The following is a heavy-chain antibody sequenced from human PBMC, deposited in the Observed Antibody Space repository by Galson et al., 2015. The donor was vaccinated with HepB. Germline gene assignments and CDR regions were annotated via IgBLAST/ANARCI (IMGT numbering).Heavy chain of an antibody. CDR3: ASENSNWPTDVRYFDL. CDR2: ISYGGGNK. V-gene: IGHV3-30*04. J-gene: IGHJ2*01. CDR1: GFTFSSCA. D-gene: IGHD4-11*01. Sequence: SLRLSCAASGFTFSSCAMHWVRQAPGKGLEWVAVISYGGGNKYYADSVKGRFTISRDNSKNTLYLQMNSLRAEDTAVYYCASENSNWPTDVRYFDLWGRGTLVTVSS.